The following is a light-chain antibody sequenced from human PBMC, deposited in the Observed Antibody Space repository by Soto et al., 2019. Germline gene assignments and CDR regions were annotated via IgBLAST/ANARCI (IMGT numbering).Light chain of an antibody. J-gene: IGLJ3*02. CDR1: SSDVGGYNY. Sequence: QSALTQPASVSGSPGQSITISCTGTSSDVGGYNYVSWYQQLPGKAPKLMIYDVSNRPSGVSDRFSGSKSGNTASLTISGLQAEDEADYYCCSYTSSGTLVFGGGTKLTVL. V-gene: IGLV2-14*01. CDR3: CSYTSSGTLV. CDR2: DVS.